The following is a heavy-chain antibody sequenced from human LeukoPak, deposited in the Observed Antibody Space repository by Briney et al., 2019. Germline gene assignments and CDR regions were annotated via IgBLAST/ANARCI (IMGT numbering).Heavy chain of an antibody. Sequence: SETLSLTCTVSGGSVSSGSYYWSWIRQPPGKGLEWIGYIYYSGSTNYNPSLKSRVTISVDTSKNQFSLKLSSVTAADTAVYYCARGGYYYYYHGMDVWGKGTTVTVSS. V-gene: IGHV4-61*01. D-gene: IGHD2-15*01. J-gene: IGHJ6*04. CDR2: IYYSGST. CDR1: GGSVSSGSYY. CDR3: ARGGYYYYYHGMDV.